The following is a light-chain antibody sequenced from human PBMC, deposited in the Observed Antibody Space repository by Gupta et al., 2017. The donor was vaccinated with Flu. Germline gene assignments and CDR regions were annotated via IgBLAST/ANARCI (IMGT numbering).Light chain of an antibody. CDR2: EAS. Sequence: IVMPQSPAALSLSPGERATLSCSASQCVRKKLAWYQQRSGQAPRLVIYEASRRATDVPPRFNGSGFGTEFTLSISSLRSEDSAIYYCQQHNNWPLDFGGGTRVENK. J-gene: IGKJ4*01. CDR1: QCVRKK. CDR3: QQHNNWPLD. V-gene: IGKV3-15*01.